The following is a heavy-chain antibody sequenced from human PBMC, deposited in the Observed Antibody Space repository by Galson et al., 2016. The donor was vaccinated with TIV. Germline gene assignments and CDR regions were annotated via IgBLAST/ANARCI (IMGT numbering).Heavy chain of an antibody. CDR2: INRRGFNT. V-gene: IGHV3-23*01. Sequence: SWVRQAPGKGLQWVSAINRRGFNTYYADSAKGRFTISRDNSKNTLYLQMNSVRADDTAVYYCAKEAGTDYYYGMDVWGQGTTVTVSS. J-gene: IGHJ6*02. D-gene: IGHD1/OR15-1a*01. CDR3: AKEAGTDYYYGMDV.